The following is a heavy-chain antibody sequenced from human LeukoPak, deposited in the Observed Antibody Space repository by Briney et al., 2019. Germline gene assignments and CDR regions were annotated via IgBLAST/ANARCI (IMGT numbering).Heavy chain of an antibody. CDR1: GGSISSSSYY. Sequence: SETLSLTCTVSGGSISSSSYYWGWIRQPPAKGLEWIASIHYSGTAYYRPPLRSRLTISADTSKNQFSLTLRSVTAADTAVYYCAGEYSSAVGYWGRGTLVTVAS. J-gene: IGHJ4*02. CDR3: AGEYSSAVGY. CDR2: IHYSGTA. D-gene: IGHD3-22*01. V-gene: IGHV4-39*01.